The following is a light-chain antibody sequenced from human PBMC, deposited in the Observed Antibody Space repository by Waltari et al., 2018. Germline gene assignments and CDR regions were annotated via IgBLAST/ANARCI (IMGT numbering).Light chain of an antibody. CDR3: HTRGTGLYV. Sequence: QLVLTQSPSATASLGASVKLTCTLSSGHSNNAIAWHQQKPEKGPRCLMKVNSDGSHSKGDGIPDRFAGSSSGAERYLTISSLQSEDEADYYCHTRGTGLYVFGPGTKVTVL. J-gene: IGLJ1*01. CDR1: SGHSNNA. V-gene: IGLV4-69*01. CDR2: VNSDGSH.